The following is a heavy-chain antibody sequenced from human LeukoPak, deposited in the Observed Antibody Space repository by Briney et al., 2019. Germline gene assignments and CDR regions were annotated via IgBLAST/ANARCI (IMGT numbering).Heavy chain of an antibody. CDR3: ARQKELGINDY. CDR2: INPNNGGT. V-gene: IGHV1-2*02. Sequence: ASVKVSCKASGYTFTGKYMHWVRQAPRQGLEWMGWINPNNGGTNYAQRFQGRVTMTRDTSISTVYMEMSKLRFDDTAVYYCARQKELGINDYWGQGTQVTVSS. D-gene: IGHD7-27*01. CDR1: GYTFTGKY. J-gene: IGHJ4*02.